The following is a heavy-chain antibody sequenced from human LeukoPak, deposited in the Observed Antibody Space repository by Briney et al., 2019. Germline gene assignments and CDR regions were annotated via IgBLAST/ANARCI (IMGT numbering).Heavy chain of an antibody. V-gene: IGHV3-66*01. Sequence: GGSLRLSCAASGFTVSSNYINWVRQAPVKGLEWVSLIYGSTSADYADSVKGRFTISRDTSMNTVYLQMNSLRAEDTAVYYCARLNFGDDYWGQGTLVTVSS. CDR3: ARLNFGDDY. D-gene: IGHD4-17*01. CDR2: IYGSTSA. CDR1: GFTVSSNY. J-gene: IGHJ4*02.